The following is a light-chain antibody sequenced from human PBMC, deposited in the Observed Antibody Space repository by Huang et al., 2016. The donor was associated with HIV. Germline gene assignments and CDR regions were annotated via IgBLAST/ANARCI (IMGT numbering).Light chain of an antibody. CDR2: DTS. J-gene: IGKJ2*01. CDR1: QSVGGY. CDR3: QQPGS. V-gene: IGKV3-11*01. Sequence: EIVLTQSPATLSLSPGERATLSCRASQSVGGYLAWFQQKPGQAPRLLIYDTSTRATGIPARFSGSGSETDFTLTISSLEPEDFAVYYCQQPGSFGQGTKVDIK.